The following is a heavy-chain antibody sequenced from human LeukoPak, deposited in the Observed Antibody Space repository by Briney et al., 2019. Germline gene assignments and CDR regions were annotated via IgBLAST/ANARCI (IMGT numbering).Heavy chain of an antibody. D-gene: IGHD4-17*01. CDR1: GFTFSSYA. CDR2: ISYDGSNK. Sequence: PGGSLRLSCAASGFTFSSYAMHWVRQAPGKGLEWVAVISYDGSNKYYADSVKGRFTISRDNSKNTLYLQMNSLRAEDTAVYYCARLSDYGDLYYYYYMDVWGKGTTVTISS. V-gene: IGHV3-30*04. CDR3: ARLSDYGDLYYYYYMDV. J-gene: IGHJ6*03.